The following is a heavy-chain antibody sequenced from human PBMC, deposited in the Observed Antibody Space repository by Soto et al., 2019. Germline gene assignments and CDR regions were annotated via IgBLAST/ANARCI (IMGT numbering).Heavy chain of an antibody. D-gene: IGHD5-12*01. Sequence: QVQLQESGPGLVKPSETLSLTCTVSGGSITSYYWSWIRQPPGKGLEWIGYIYFSGSANYNPSLKSRVTIQVDTSTNQFSLKLSSVTAADTAVYYCARRYSGYGDYWGQGTLVTVSS. J-gene: IGHJ4*02. CDR3: ARRYSGYGDY. V-gene: IGHV4-59*08. CDR1: GGSITSYY. CDR2: IYFSGSA.